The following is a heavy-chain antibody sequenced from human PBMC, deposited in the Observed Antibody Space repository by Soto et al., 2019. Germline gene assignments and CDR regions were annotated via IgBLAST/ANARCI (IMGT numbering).Heavy chain of an antibody. J-gene: IGHJ4*02. V-gene: IGHV3-23*01. Sequence: EVQLLESGGGLVQPGGSLRLSCAASGFTFSSYAMSWVRQAPGKGLEWVSTLRGSGGMPYYADSVKGRFTISRDNSKNTVYLQMNSLRAEDTAIYYCAKGVAYNNVWYKQFDYWGQGTLVTVSS. D-gene: IGHD6-19*01. CDR1: GFTFSSYA. CDR2: LRGSGGMP. CDR3: AKGVAYNNVWYKQFDY.